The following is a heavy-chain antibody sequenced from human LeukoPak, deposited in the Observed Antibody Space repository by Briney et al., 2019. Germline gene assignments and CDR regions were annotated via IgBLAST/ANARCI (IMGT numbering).Heavy chain of an antibody. D-gene: IGHD2-2*01. CDR3: ARGPFYCSSTSCHRAPFDP. CDR1: GFTVSSNY. CDR2: IYSGGST. Sequence: GGSLRLSCAASGFTVSSNYMSWVRQAPGKGLEWVSVIYSGGSTYYADSVKGGFTISRDNSKNTLYLQMNSRRAEDTAVYYCARGPFYCSSTSCHRAPFDPWGQGTLVTVSS. J-gene: IGHJ5*02. V-gene: IGHV3-53*01.